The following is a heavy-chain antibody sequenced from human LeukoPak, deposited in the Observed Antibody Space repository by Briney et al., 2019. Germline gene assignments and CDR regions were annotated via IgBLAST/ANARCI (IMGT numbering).Heavy chain of an antibody. D-gene: IGHD1-14*01. Sequence: RGSLRLSCAVSGLTFSNAWMSWVRQVPGKGLEWVGRIKRKSDGGTTDYAAPVKGRFTISRDDSKNTLYLQMNSLKSEDTAVYYCTTELDVRPNHYWGQGTLVTVSS. J-gene: IGHJ4*02. CDR1: GLTFSNAW. V-gene: IGHV3-15*01. CDR3: TTELDVRPNHY. CDR2: IKRKSDGGTT.